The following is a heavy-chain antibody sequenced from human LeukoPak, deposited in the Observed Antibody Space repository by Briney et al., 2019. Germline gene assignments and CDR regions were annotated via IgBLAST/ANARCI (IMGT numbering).Heavy chain of an antibody. CDR1: GGSISSSSYY. Sequence: SETLSLTCTVSGGSISSSSYYWSWIRQPAGKGLEWIGRIYTSGSTNYNPSLKSRVTISVDTSKNQFSLKLSSVTAADTAVYYCARRAKAMIVVVITRSFTYYFDYWGQGTLVTVSS. CDR3: ARRAKAMIVVVITRSFTYYFDY. J-gene: IGHJ4*02. CDR2: IYTSGST. D-gene: IGHD3-22*01. V-gene: IGHV4-61*02.